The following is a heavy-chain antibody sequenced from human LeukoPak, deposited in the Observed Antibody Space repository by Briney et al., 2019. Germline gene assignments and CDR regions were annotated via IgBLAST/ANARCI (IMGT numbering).Heavy chain of an antibody. J-gene: IGHJ6*03. CDR2: IRYNGSNK. CDR3: AKIYCSSTSCYWDYYYYMDV. Sequence: GGSLRLSCAASGFTFSSYGTHWVRQAPGKGLEWVAFIRYNGSNKYYADSVKGRFTISRDNSKNTLYLQMNSLRAEDTAVYYCAKIYCSSTSCYWDYYYYMDVWGKGTTVTVSS. D-gene: IGHD2-2*01. V-gene: IGHV3-30*02. CDR1: GFTFSSYG.